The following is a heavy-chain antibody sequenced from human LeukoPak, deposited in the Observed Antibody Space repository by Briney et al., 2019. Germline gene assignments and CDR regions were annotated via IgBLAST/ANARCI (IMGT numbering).Heavy chain of an antibody. Sequence: GESLKISCKGSGYSFTSYWIGWVRQMPGKGLEWMGIIYPGDSDTRYSPSFQGRVTISADKSISTAYLQWSSLKASDTAMYYCASPSPDDYGDYDLGYWGQGTLATVSS. CDR2: IYPGDSDT. V-gene: IGHV5-51*01. CDR1: GYSFTSYW. CDR3: ASPSPDDYGDYDLGY. D-gene: IGHD4-17*01. J-gene: IGHJ4*02.